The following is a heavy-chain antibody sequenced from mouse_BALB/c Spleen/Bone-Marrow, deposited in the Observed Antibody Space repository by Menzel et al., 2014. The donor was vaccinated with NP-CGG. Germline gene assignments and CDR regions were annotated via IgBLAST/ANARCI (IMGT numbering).Heavy chain of an antibody. V-gene: IGHV1-9*01. CDR1: GYTFSSFW. CDR3: ARGDSYDVRFDY. Sequence: QVQLQQSGAELMKPGASVKISCKATGYTFSSFWIEWVKQRPGHGLEWIGEILPGSDSTNYNEKFKGKATFTADTSSNTAYMQLSSLSSEVTAVYYCARGDSYDVRFDYWGQGTTLTVSS. CDR2: ILPGSDST. D-gene: IGHD2-12*01. J-gene: IGHJ2*01.